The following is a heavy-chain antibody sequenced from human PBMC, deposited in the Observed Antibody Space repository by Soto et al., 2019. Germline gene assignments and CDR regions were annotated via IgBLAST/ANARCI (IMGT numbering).Heavy chain of an antibody. CDR2: ISNDGRDR. CDR1: GFTFSNYG. D-gene: IGHD2-15*01. V-gene: IGHV3-30*03. CDR3: ARLYCSASSCYSVGAFDI. Sequence: GGSLRLSCAVSGFTFSNYGMHWVRQAPGKGLEWVAVISNDGRDRNYANSVEGRFTISRDNSKSTLYLQMNSLRAEDTAVYYCARLYCSASSCYSVGAFDIRGQGTMVTVSS. J-gene: IGHJ3*02.